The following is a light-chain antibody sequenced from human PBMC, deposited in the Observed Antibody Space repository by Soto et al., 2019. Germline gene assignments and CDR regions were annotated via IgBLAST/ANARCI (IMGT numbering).Light chain of an antibody. CDR3: QQYSRYPLT. CDR2: GIS. Sequence: EIVLTQSPGTLSLSPGERATLSCRASQTISNNYFAWYQRKPGQAPRLLIYGISNRATGIPGRFSGSGSGTDFTLTISTLAPEDCAVYYCQQYSRYPLTFGGGTRVEIK. V-gene: IGKV3-20*01. CDR1: QTISNNY. J-gene: IGKJ4*01.